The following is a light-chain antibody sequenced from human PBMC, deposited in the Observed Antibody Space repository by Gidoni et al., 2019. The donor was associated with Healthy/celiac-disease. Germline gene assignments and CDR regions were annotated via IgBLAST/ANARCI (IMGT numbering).Light chain of an antibody. CDR2: AAS. Sequence: DIQMTQSPSSLSASVADRVTITCRASQSSSSYLNWYQQKPGKAPKLLIYAASSLQSGVPTRFSGSGSGTDFTLTISSLQPEDFATYYCQQSYSTPPTFGGGTKVEIK. CDR3: QQSYSTPPT. CDR1: QSSSSY. V-gene: IGKV1-39*01. J-gene: IGKJ4*01.